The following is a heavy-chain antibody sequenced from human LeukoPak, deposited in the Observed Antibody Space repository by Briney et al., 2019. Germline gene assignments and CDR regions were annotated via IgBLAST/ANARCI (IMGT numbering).Heavy chain of an antibody. V-gene: IGHV4-34*01. J-gene: IGHJ6*03. CDR3: ARGSSSWTYYYYYYYMDV. CDR1: GGSFSGYY. CDR2: INHSGST. Sequence: SETLSLTCAVYGGSFSGYYWSWIRQPPGKGLEWIGEINHSGSTNYNPSLKSRVTISVDTSKNQFSLKLSSVTAADTAVYYCARGSSSWTYYYYYYYMDVWGKGTTVTVSS. D-gene: IGHD6-13*01.